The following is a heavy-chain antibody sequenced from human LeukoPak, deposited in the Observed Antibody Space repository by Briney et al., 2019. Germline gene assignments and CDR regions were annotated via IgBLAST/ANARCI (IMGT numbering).Heavy chain of an antibody. Sequence: GGSLRPSCAASGFTFSSYGMSWVRQAPGKGLEWVSAISGSGGITSYADSVKGRFTISRDNSKNTLYLQMNSLRAEDTAVYYCAKGDTTWELPHDYWGQGTLVTVSS. V-gene: IGHV3-23*01. D-gene: IGHD1-26*01. J-gene: IGHJ4*02. CDR2: ISGSGGIT. CDR3: AKGDTTWELPHDY. CDR1: GFTFSSYG.